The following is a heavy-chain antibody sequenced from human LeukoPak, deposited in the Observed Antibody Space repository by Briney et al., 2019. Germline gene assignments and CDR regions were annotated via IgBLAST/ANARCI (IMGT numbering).Heavy chain of an antibody. Sequence: GGSLRLSCAGSGITLSNYGMSWVRQAPGKGLEWVAGISDSCGSTNYADSVKGRFTISRDNAKNTLYLQINSLRAEDTAVYFCGSAAAPPGHFQHWAQDTLVTVSS. CDR2: ISDSCGST. D-gene: IGHD6-13*01. V-gene: IGHV3-23*01. J-gene: IGHJ1*01. CDR1: GITLSNYG. CDR3: GSAAAPPGHFQH.